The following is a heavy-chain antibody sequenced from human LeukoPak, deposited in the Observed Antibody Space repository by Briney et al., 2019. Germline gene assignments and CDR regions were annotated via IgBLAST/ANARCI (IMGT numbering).Heavy chain of an antibody. D-gene: IGHD3-22*01. CDR3: ARDPYDSIGGAFDI. CDR1: GFTFSSNY. V-gene: IGHV3-53*01. J-gene: IGHJ3*02. CDR2: IYSGGST. Sequence: GGSLRLSCAASGFTFSSNYMSWGRQAPGKGLEWVSVIYSGGSTYYADSVKGRCTISRDTSTNTLYLQMNSLRAEDTAVYYCARDPYDSIGGAFDIWGQGTMVPVSS.